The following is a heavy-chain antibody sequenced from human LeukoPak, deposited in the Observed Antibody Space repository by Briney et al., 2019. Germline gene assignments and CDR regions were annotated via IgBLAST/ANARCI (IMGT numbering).Heavy chain of an antibody. CDR1: GYTFTSNG. Sequence: ASVNVSCKASGYTFTSNGITCVPQAPGQGRECMVWVSGYNGNTNYAQNFQGRVTMTTDTSTSTAYLELRSLRSEDTPVYYCARAVTYDYGLFDYWGQGTLVTVSS. J-gene: IGHJ4*02. V-gene: IGHV1-18*01. D-gene: IGHD4-17*01. CDR2: VSGYNGNT. CDR3: ARAVTYDYGLFDY.